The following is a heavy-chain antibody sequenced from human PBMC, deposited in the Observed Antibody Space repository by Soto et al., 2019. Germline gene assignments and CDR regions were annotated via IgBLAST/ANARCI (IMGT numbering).Heavy chain of an antibody. CDR3: ARIKKSGSPRDDAFDI. Sequence: QVQLVQSGAEVKKPGSSVKVSCKASGDTFSTYAITWVRQAPGQGLEWMGRIMTIFGTVNYAQKLQGRVTFTADESTNTAYMELSSLRFEDTALYYCARIKKSGSPRDDAFDIWGQGTMVTVSS. D-gene: IGHD3-22*01. V-gene: IGHV1-69*18. CDR1: GDTFSTYA. CDR2: IMTIFGTV. J-gene: IGHJ3*02.